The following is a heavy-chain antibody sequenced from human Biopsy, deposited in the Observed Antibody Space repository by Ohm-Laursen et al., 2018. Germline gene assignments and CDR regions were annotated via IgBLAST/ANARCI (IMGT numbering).Heavy chain of an antibody. V-gene: IGHV1-18*01. CDR1: GYTFTNYA. Sequence: GASVKVSCKASGYTFTNYAINWVRQAPGQGLEWMGWISTYNDDTNIAQKFQGRVSMTTDTSTRTAYMELRSLRSDDTAVYYCARDYQPYLVTIHYYYYGMDVWGQGTTVTVSS. CDR3: ARDYQPYLVTIHYYYYGMDV. CDR2: ISTYNDDT. D-gene: IGHD2-2*01. J-gene: IGHJ6*02.